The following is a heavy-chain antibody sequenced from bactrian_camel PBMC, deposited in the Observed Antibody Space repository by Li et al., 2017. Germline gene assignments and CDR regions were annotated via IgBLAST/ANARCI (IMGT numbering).Heavy chain of an antibody. V-gene: IGHV3S1*01. CDR1: GDTFSKYC. J-gene: IGHJ4*01. Sequence: QVQLVESGGTSVQAGGSLRLSCVGSGDTFSKYCMAWFRQSTGKEREGLAVIYTAAGNTFSADSVKGRFTISQDDAKNTVYLQMNDLKPEDTAVYYCARDKDYVIGGRYNPDSQGTQVTVS. D-gene: IGHD7*01. CDR2: IYTAAGNT.